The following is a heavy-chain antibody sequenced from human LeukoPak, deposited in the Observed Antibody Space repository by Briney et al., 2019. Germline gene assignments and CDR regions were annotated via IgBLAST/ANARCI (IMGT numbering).Heavy chain of an antibody. CDR2: ISYSGST. CDR3: ASGSGSIINWFDP. Sequence: SETLSLTCTVSGGSISSYYWSWIRQPPGKGLEWIGYISYSGSTNYNPSLKSRVTISVDTSKNQFSLKLSSVTAADTAVYYCASGSGSIINWFDPWGQGTLVTVSS. V-gene: IGHV4-59*08. D-gene: IGHD3-10*01. CDR1: GGSISSYY. J-gene: IGHJ5*02.